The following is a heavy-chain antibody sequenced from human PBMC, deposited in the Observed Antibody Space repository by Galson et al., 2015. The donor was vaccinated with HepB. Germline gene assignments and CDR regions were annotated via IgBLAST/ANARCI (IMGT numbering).Heavy chain of an antibody. D-gene: IGHD4-23*01. CDR2: ISYDGSNK. CDR3: AKDLSRARPPGTTVVTPPLDY. J-gene: IGHJ4*02. CDR1: GFTFSSYG. Sequence: SLRLSCAASGFTFSSYGMHWVRQAPGKGLEWVAVISYDGSNKYYADSVKGRFTISRDNSKNTLYLQMNSLRAEDTAVYYCAKDLSRARPPGTTVVTPPLDYWGQGTLVTVSS. V-gene: IGHV3-30*18.